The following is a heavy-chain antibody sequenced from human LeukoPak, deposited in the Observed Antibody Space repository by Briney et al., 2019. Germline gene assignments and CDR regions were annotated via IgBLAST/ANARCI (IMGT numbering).Heavy chain of an antibody. CDR3: TTDRMIYATNWAVSWFDP. D-gene: IGHD2-8*01. CDR1: GFTFGDYA. Sequence: PGGSLRLSCTASGFTFGDYAMSWFRQAPGKGLEWVGFIRSKAYGGTTEYAASVKGRFTISRDDSKSIAYLQMNSLKTEDTAVYYCTTDRMIYATNWAVSWFDPWGQGTLVTVSS. J-gene: IGHJ5*02. V-gene: IGHV3-49*03. CDR2: IRSKAYGGTT.